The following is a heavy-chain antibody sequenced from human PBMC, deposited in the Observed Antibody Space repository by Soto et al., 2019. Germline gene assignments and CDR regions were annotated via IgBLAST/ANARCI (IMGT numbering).Heavy chain of an antibody. CDR3: ARDSLVHNPVVPAAVYYYYYGMDV. D-gene: IGHD2-2*01. CDR2: IWYDGSNK. Sequence: QVQLVESGGGVVQPGRSLRLSCAASGFTFSSYGMHWVRQAPGKGLEWVAVIWYDGSNKYYADSVKGRFTISRDNSKNTLYLQMNSLRAEDTAVYYCARDSLVHNPVVPAAVYYYYYGMDVWGQGTTVTVSS. CDR1: GFTFSSYG. V-gene: IGHV3-33*01. J-gene: IGHJ6*02.